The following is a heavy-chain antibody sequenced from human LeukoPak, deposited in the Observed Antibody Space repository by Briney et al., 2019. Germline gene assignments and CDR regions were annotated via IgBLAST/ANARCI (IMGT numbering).Heavy chain of an antibody. CDR1: GGSISSYY. D-gene: IGHD4-11*01. Sequence: NPSETLSLTCTVSGGSISSYYWSWIRQPPGKGLEWIGYIYYSGSTNYNPSLKSRVTISVDTSKNQFSLKLSSVTAADTAVYYCARDPYMHYFDYWGQGTLVTVSS. CDR2: IYYSGST. J-gene: IGHJ4*02. V-gene: IGHV4-59*01. CDR3: ARDPYMHYFDY.